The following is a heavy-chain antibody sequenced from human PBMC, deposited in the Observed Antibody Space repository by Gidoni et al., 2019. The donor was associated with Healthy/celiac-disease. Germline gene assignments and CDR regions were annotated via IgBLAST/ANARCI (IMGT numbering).Heavy chain of an antibody. J-gene: IGHJ6*04. CDR2: INPSGGST. CDR1: GYTFTSYY. Sequence: QVQLVQSGAEVKKPGASVKVSCKASGYTFTSYYMHWVRQAPGQGLAWMGIINPSGGSTSYAQKFQGRVTMTRDTSTSTVYMELSSLRSEDTAVYYCAGGDIVVVPADPGEGYYYYGMDVWGKGTTVTVSS. D-gene: IGHD2-2*01. V-gene: IGHV1-46*03. CDR3: AGGDIVVVPADPGEGYYYYGMDV.